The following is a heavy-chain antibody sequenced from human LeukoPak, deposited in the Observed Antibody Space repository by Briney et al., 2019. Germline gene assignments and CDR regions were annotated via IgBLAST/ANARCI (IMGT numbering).Heavy chain of an antibody. Sequence: GGSLRLSCAASGFTFSSYSMNWVRQAPGKGLEWVSYISSSSSTIYYADSVKGRFTISRDNAKNSLYLQMNSLRDEDTAVYYCARDTYYGDYENWFDPWGQGTLVTVSS. J-gene: IGHJ5*02. V-gene: IGHV3-48*02. CDR2: ISSSSSTI. CDR1: GFTFSSYS. CDR3: ARDTYYGDYENWFDP. D-gene: IGHD4-17*01.